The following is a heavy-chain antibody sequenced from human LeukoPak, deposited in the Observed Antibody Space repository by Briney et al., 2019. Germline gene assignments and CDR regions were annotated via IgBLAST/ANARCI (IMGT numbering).Heavy chain of an antibody. CDR2: MNPNSGNT. Sequence: GASGKISCKASGYTFTSYDINWVRQATGQGLEWMGWMNPNSGNTGYAQKFQGRVTMTRNTSISTAYMELSSLRSEDTAVYYCASSRTGYCSGGSCYGWFDPWGQGTLVTVSS. V-gene: IGHV1-8*01. D-gene: IGHD2-15*01. CDR3: ASSRTGYCSGGSCYGWFDP. J-gene: IGHJ5*02. CDR1: GYTFTSYD.